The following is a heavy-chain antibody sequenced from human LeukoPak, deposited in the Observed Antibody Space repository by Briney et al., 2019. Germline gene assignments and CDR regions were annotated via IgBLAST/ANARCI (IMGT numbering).Heavy chain of an antibody. D-gene: IGHD5-18*01. V-gene: IGHV1-46*01. CDR1: GYTFTSYY. CDR2: INPSGGST. CDR3: ARDIGGGGYSYGYSVDY. Sequence: ASVKVSCKASGYTFTSYYMHWVRQAPGQGLEWMGIINPSGGSTSYAQKFQGRVTMTRDTSTSTVYMELSSLRSEDTAVYYCARDIGGGGYSYGYSVDYWGQGTLVTVSS. J-gene: IGHJ4*02.